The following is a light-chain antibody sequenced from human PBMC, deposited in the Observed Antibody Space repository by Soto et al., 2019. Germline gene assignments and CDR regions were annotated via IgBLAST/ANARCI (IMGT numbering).Light chain of an antibody. CDR2: RAS. CDR1: QNINNW. V-gene: IGKV1-5*03. CDR3: HQYSSDSP. J-gene: IGKJ1*01. Sequence: DIQMTQSPSTLSASVGDRVTITCRASQNINNWLAWYQQKPGKAPKLLIYRASSLENGVPSRFSGRGSGTDFIFTITSLQPDDFATYYCHQYSSDSPFGQGTKVEIK.